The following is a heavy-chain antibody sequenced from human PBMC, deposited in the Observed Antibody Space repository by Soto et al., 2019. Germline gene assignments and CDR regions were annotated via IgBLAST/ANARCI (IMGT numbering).Heavy chain of an antibody. Sequence: EVQLVESGGAVVQPGGSPRLSCSTSGFTFDDFTMHWVRQVPGKGLEWVSVISWAGDTTVYADSVKGRFSISRDNKKKSLHLQMNSLRTEDSAIYYCAKDVSGRWWYYAMDVWGQGTTVTVS. J-gene: IGHJ6*02. CDR3: AKDVSGRWWYYAMDV. CDR2: ISWAGDTT. D-gene: IGHD2-15*01. V-gene: IGHV3-43*01. CDR1: GFTFDDFT.